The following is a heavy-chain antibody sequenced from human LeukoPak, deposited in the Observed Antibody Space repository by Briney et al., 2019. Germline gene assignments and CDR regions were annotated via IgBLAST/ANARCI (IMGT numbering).Heavy chain of an antibody. D-gene: IGHD3-3*01. V-gene: IGHV4-38-2*01. J-gene: IGHJ2*01. CDR1: GYSISRGYY. CDR3: ARHGGFYDFWSAITKYYFDL. Sequence: PSETLPLTCAVSGYSISRGYYWAWIRQPPGKGLEWIGSIYHSGSTDYNTSLKSRVTISIDTSKNQFSLKLSSVTAADTAVYYCARHGGFYDFWSAITKYYFDLWGRGTPVTVSS. CDR2: IYHSGST.